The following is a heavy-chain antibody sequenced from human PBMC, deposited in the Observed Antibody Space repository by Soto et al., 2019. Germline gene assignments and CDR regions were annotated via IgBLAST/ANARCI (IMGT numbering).Heavy chain of an antibody. CDR2: IYYSGST. J-gene: IGHJ4*02. CDR1: GGSIGSYY. CDR3: ARGGQDEYSYGYLSYFDY. V-gene: IGHV4-59*08. D-gene: IGHD5-18*01. Sequence: PSETLSLTCTVSGGSIGSYYWSWIRQPPGKGLEWIGYIYYSGSTNYNPSLKSRVTISVDTSRNQFSLKLSSVTAADTAVYYCARGGQDEYSYGYLSYFDYWGQGTLVTVSS.